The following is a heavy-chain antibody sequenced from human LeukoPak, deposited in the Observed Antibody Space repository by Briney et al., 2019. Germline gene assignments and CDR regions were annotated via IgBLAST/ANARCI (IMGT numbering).Heavy chain of an antibody. CDR1: GFTFSSYW. Sequence: GRSLRLSCAASGFTFSSYWMHWVRQAPGKGLVWVSRINSDGSSTSYADSVKGRFTISRDNAKNTLYLQMNSLRAEDTAVYYCARGYCGSYALDYWGQGTLVTVS. D-gene: IGHD1-26*01. CDR2: INSDGSST. J-gene: IGHJ4*02. V-gene: IGHV3-74*01. CDR3: ARGYCGSYALDY.